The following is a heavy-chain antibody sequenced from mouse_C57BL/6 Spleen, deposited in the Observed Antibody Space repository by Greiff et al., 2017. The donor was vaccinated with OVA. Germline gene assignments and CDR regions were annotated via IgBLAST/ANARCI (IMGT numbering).Heavy chain of an antibody. CDR1: GFTFSSYG. CDR3: ARQDYGSSYGY. D-gene: IGHD1-1*01. Sequence: EVKLVESGGDLVKPGGSLKLSCAASGFTFSSYGMSWVRQTPDKRLEWVATISSGGSYTYYPGSVKGRFTISRDNAKNTLYLQMSSLKSEDTAMYYCARQDYGSSYGYWGQGTTLTVSS. J-gene: IGHJ2*01. CDR2: ISSGGSYT. V-gene: IGHV5-6*01.